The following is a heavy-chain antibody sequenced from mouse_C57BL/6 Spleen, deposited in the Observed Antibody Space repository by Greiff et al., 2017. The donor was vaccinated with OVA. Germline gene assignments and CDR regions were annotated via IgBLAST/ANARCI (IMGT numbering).Heavy chain of an antibody. D-gene: IGHD2-5*01. CDR2: IHPNSGST. J-gene: IGHJ3*01. Sequence: QVQLQQPGAELVKPGASVKLSCKASGYTFTSYWMHWVKQRPGQGLEWIGMIHPNSGSTNYNEKFKSKATLTVDKSSSTAYMQLSSLTSEDSAVYYCARENFYYSKGAYWGQGTLVTVSA. CDR1: GYTFTSYW. CDR3: ARENFYYSKGAY. V-gene: IGHV1-64*01.